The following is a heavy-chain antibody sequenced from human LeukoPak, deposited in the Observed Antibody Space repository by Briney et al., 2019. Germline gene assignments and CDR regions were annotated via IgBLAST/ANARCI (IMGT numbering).Heavy chain of an antibody. CDR1: GGSISTVGYY. V-gene: IGHV4-61*08. CDR2: IYYSGST. CDR3: ARGEDCSSTSCYVPLDY. D-gene: IGHD2-2*01. Sequence: SQTLSLTCTVSGGSISTVGYYWSWIRQPPGKGLEWIGYIYYSGSTNYNPSLKSRVTISVDTSKNQFSLKLSSVTAADTAAYYCARGEDCSSTSCYVPLDYWGQGTLVTVSS. J-gene: IGHJ4*02.